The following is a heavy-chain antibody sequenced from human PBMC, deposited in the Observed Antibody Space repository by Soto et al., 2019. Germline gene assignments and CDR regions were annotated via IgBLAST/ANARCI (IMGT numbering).Heavy chain of an antibody. J-gene: IGHJ3*02. Sequence: GGSLRLSCAASGFTFSSSAMSWVRQATGKGLEWVSAISGSGGSTYYADSVKGRFTISRDNSKNTLYLQMNSLRAEDTAVYYCAKDPAPRSKNLEPPDIWGQGTMVTVSS. CDR3: AKDPAPRSKNLEPPDI. CDR2: ISGSGGST. CDR1: GFTFSSSA. V-gene: IGHV3-23*01.